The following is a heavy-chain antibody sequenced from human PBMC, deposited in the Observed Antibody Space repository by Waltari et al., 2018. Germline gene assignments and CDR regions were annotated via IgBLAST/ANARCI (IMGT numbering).Heavy chain of an antibody. CDR2: TFYNGDA. CDR1: GDSISNGGYY. J-gene: IGHJ4*02. D-gene: IGHD6-13*01. Sequence: QVQLQESGPGLVKSSLTLSLTCVVTGDSISNGGYYWGWVRQHPGKGLEWIGHTFYNGDAYYNPSLKRRVTMSVDTSKNQFSLNLSSVTAADTAVYYCARAPGVAAAAYFDYWGQGTLVTVSS. V-gene: IGHV4-31*11. CDR3: ARAPGVAAAAYFDY.